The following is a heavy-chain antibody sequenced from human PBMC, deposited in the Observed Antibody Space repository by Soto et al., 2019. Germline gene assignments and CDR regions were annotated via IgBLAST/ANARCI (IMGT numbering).Heavy chain of an antibody. CDR1: GFTFSSYA. CDR2: ITGSGSTT. D-gene: IGHD3-16*01. CDR3: ARRGRALCY. Sequence: EVQLMESGGGLVQPGGSLRLSCAASGFTFSSYAMSWVRQAPGKGLEWVSVITGSGSTTYYADSVKGRFTISRDNSKNALYLKINSLRAEETAVYYCARRGRALCYWGEGTLVTVSS. V-gene: IGHV3-23*01. J-gene: IGHJ4*02.